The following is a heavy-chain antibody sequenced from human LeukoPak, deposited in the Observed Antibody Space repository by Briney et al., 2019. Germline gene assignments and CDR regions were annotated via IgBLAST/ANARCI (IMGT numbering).Heavy chain of an antibody. CDR2: IKQDGSEK. CDR3: ARLSTVTTTYYYYYGMDV. D-gene: IGHD4-4*01. CDR1: GFTFSSYA. Sequence: GGSLRLSCAASGFTFSSYAMSWVRQAPGKGLEWVANIKQDGSEKYYVDSVKGRFTISRDNPKNSLYLQMNSLRAEDTAVYYCARLSTVTTTYYYYYGMDVWGQGTTVTVSS. V-gene: IGHV3-7*01. J-gene: IGHJ6*02.